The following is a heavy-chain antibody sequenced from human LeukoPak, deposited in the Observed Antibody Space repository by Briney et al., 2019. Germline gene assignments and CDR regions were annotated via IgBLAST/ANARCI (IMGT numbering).Heavy chain of an antibody. D-gene: IGHD3-10*01. CDR1: GYTFTSYG. V-gene: IGHV1-18*01. CDR3: ARDSDYGSGSYYDY. Sequence: VASVKVSCKASGYTFTSYGISWVRQAPGQGLEWMGWISAYNGNTNYAQKLQGRVTMATDTSTSTAYMELRSLRSDDTAVYYCARDSDYGSGSYYDYWGQGTLVTVSS. CDR2: ISAYNGNT. J-gene: IGHJ4*02.